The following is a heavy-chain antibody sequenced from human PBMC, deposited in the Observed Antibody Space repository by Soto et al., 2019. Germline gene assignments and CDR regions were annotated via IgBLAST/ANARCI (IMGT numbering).Heavy chain of an antibody. D-gene: IGHD2-15*01. V-gene: IGHV3-9*01. Sequence: GGSLRLSCAASGFTFDDYAMHWVRQAPGKGLEWVSGISWNSGSIGYADSVKGRFTISRDNAKNSLYLQMNSLRAEDTALYYCAKDIGYCSGGSCYSYFGYWGQGTLVTVSS. CDR1: GFTFDDYA. CDR2: ISWNSGSI. J-gene: IGHJ4*02. CDR3: AKDIGYCSGGSCYSYFGY.